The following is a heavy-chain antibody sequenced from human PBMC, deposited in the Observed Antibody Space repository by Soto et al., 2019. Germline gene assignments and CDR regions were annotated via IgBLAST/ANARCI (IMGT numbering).Heavy chain of an antibody. CDR2: IWYDGSNK. CDR3: ARGRPGGWLVDY. CDR1: GFTFSSYG. J-gene: IGHJ4*02. D-gene: IGHD6-19*01. Sequence: QVQLVESGGGVVQPGRSLRLSCAASGFTFSSYGMHWVRQAPGKGLEWVAVIWYDGSNKYYADSVKGRFTISRDNSKNPLYLQMNSLRAEDTAVYYCARGRPGGWLVDYWGQGTLVTVSS. V-gene: IGHV3-33*01.